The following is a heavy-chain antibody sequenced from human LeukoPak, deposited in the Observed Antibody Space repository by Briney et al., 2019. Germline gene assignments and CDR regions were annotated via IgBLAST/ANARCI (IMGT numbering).Heavy chain of an antibody. CDR3: ARSNYDFWSGYLY. CDR1: GYSFTSYW. CDR2: IYPGDSDT. D-gene: IGHD3-3*01. J-gene: IGHJ4*02. V-gene: IGHV5-51*01. Sequence: PGESLKISCQGSGYSFTSYWIGWVRQLPGKGLEWMGIIYPGDSDTRYSPSFQGQVTISADKSISTAYLQWSSLKASDTAMYYCARSNYDFWSGYLYWGQGTLVTVSS.